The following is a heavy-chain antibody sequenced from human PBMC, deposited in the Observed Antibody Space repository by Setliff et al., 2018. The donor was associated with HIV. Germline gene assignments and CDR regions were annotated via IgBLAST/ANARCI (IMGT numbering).Heavy chain of an antibody. Sequence: LSLTCTVSGGSISSHYWTWIRQPPGKELEWIGSIYYSGSPNYNPSLKSRVTMSVDTSKNQFSLKLTSVTAADTAVYFCARTDHTSSSDFWGQGTLVTVS. D-gene: IGHD6-6*01. V-gene: IGHV4-59*11. CDR1: GGSISSHY. J-gene: IGHJ4*02. CDR3: ARTDHTSSSDF. CDR2: IYYSGSP.